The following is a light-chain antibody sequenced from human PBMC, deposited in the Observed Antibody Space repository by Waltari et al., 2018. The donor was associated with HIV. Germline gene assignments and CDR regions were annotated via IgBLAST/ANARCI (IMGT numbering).Light chain of an antibody. CDR3: AAWDDSLSGV. Sequence: QSVLTQPPSASGTPGQRVTISCSGGSSNIGNNHVYWYQQFPGTAPKLLIYRNNQRPSGVPDRFSGSKSGTSASLVISELRSEDEADYYCAAWDDSLSGVFCGGTKVTVL. V-gene: IGLV1-47*01. J-gene: IGLJ2*01. CDR2: RNN. CDR1: SSNIGNNH.